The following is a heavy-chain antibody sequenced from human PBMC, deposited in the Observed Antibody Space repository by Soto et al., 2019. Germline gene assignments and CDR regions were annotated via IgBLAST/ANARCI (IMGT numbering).Heavy chain of an antibody. D-gene: IGHD6-13*01. V-gene: IGHV3-33*08. CDR3: ARVPSIAAARVDYYMDV. J-gene: IGHJ6*03. CDR2: IWYDGSNK. Sequence: GGSLRLSCAASGFTFSSYGMHWVRQAPGKGLEWVAVIWYDGSNKYYADSVKGRFTISRDNSKNTLYLQMNSLRAEDTAVYYCARVPSIAAARVDYYMDVWGKGTTVTVSS. CDR1: GFTFSSYG.